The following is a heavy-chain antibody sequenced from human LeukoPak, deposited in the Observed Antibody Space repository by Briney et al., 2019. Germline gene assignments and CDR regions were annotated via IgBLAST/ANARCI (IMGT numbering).Heavy chain of an antibody. CDR1: GGSFSGYY. V-gene: IGHV4-34*01. J-gene: IGHJ4*02. Sequence: PSETLSLTCAVYGGSFSGYYWSWIRQPPGKGLEWIGEINHSGSTNYNPSLKSRVTISVDTSKNQFSLKLSSVTAADTAVYYCASPLAGYWGQGTLVTVSS. CDR3: ASPLAGY. CDR2: INHSGST.